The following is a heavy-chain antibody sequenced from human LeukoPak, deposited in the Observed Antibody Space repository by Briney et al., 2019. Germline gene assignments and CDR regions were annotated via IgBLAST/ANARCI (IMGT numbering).Heavy chain of an antibody. V-gene: IGHV3-21*01. J-gene: IGHJ6*02. CDR1: GFTFTSYS. CDR2: IIISIRYI. D-gene: IGHD3-22*01. CDR3: ARGVYYYASSGYADPGYYGMDV. Sequence: PGGCLRLSCAASGFTFTSYSMNWVRQAPGEGRGWGSSIIISIRYIYYAGSGNARFTISRDNAKNSLYLQMNSLRADHTAVYYCARGVYYYASSGYADPGYYGMDVWGQGTTVTVSS.